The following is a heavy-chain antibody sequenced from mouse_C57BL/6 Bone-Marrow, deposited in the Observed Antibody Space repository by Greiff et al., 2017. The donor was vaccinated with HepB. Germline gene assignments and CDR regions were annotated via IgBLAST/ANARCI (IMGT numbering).Heavy chain of an antibody. CDR3: AREELFYAMDY. J-gene: IGHJ4*01. CDR1: GYTFTSYW. V-gene: IGHV1-50*01. Sequence: QVQLKQPGAELVKPGASVKLSCKASGYTFTSYWMQWVKQRPGQGLEWIGEIDPSDSYTNYNQKFKGKATLTVDTSSSTAYMQLSSLTSEDSAVYDCAREELFYAMDYWGQGTSVTVSS. CDR2: IDPSDSYT.